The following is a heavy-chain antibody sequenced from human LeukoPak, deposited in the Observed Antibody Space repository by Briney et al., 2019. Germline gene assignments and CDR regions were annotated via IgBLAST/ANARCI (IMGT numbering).Heavy chain of an antibody. D-gene: IGHD4-17*01. Sequence: PGGSLRLSCAASGFTFSSYAMSWVRQAPGKGLEWVSSIGGIGASTYYADSAKGRFTISRDNSKNTLYLQMNSLRAEDTALYYCAKAAYGDYVNWFDPWGQGILVIVSS. V-gene: IGHV3-23*01. CDR1: GFTFSSYA. CDR3: AKAAYGDYVNWFDP. J-gene: IGHJ5*02. CDR2: IGGIGAST.